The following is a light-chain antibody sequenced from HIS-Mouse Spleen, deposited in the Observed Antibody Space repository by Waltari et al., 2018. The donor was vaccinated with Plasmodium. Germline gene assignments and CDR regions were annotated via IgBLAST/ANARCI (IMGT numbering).Light chain of an antibody. V-gene: IGKV3-11*01. CDR3: QQRSNWPRVLT. J-gene: IGKJ4*01. Sequence: EIVLTQSPVTLSLSPVERATLSCRASQSVSSYVAWYQQKPGQAPRLLIYDASNRATGIPARFSGSGSGTDFTLTISSLEPEDFAVYYCQQRSNWPRVLTFGGGTKVEIK. CDR1: QSVSSY. CDR2: DAS.